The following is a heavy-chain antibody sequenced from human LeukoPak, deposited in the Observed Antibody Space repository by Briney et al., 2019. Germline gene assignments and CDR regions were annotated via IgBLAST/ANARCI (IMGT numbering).Heavy chain of an antibody. Sequence: SETLSLTCTGSGYSISSGYYWGWIRQPPGKGLEWIGSIYHSGSTSYNPSLKSRVTISVDTSKNQFSLKMSSVTAAETAVYYCARDPDIVVVPAAGWGQGTLVTVSS. CDR3: ARDPDIVVVPAAG. D-gene: IGHD2-2*01. V-gene: IGHV4-38-2*02. J-gene: IGHJ4*02. CDR1: GYSISSGYY. CDR2: IYHSGST.